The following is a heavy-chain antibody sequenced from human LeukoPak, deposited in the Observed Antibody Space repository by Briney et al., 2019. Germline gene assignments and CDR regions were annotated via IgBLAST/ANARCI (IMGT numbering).Heavy chain of an antibody. CDR3: ARGLPNYYGMDV. J-gene: IGHJ6*02. Sequence: GGALRLSCAASGFTVSGNYLNWVRQAPGKERVEVSRIKGDGSNTNYADSVRGRFSISRDNAKITVYLQMNSLRTEDTAVYYCARGLPNYYGMDVWGRGTTVTVSS. CDR2: IKGDGSNT. D-gene: IGHD3/OR15-3a*01. V-gene: IGHV3-74*01. CDR1: GFTVSGNY.